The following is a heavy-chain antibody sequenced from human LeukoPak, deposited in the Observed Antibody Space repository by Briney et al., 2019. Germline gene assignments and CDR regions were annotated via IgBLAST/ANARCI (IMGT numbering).Heavy chain of an antibody. Sequence: GGSLRLSCAASGFTFSSYAMSWVRQAPGKGLEWVSAISGSGGSTYYADSVKGRFTLYRDNSKNTLYLQMNRLRAEDTAVYYCAKTLYDFWSGYYGPFDYWGQGTLVTVSS. CDR2: ISGSGGST. V-gene: IGHV3-23*01. CDR1: GFTFSSYA. D-gene: IGHD3-3*01. J-gene: IGHJ4*02. CDR3: AKTLYDFWSGYYGPFDY.